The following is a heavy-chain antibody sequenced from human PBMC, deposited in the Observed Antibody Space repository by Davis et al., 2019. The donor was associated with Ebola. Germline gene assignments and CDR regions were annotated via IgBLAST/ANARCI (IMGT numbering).Heavy chain of an antibody. V-gene: IGHV4-39*07. J-gene: IGHJ4*02. CDR1: GGSISSSSYY. CDR2: INHSGST. CDR3: ARLPDDYGDYRDY. D-gene: IGHD4-17*01. Sequence: MPSETLSLTCTVSGGSISSSSYYWSWIRQPPGKGLEWIGEINHSGSTNYNPSLKSRVTISVDTSKNQFSLKLSSVTAADTAVYYCARLPDDYGDYRDYWGQGTLVTVSS.